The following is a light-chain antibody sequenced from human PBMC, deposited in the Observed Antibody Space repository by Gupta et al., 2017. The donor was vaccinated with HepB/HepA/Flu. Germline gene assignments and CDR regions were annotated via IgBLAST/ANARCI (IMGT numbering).Light chain of an antibody. CDR1: QSVSRY. CDR2: DAS. J-gene: IGKJ4*01. Sequence: VLIHSPVTLPFSPGEIATLSCSASQSVSRYLAWYQQVPGLTPSLLVFDASNRSTDIPPRFSGSGSGTDFTLTISRLEPEDFAVYYCQQRINWPITFGGGTRVEIK. V-gene: IGKV3-11*01. CDR3: QQRINWPIT.